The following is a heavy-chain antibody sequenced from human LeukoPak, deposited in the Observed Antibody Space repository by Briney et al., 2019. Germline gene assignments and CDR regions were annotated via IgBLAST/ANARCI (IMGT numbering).Heavy chain of an antibody. Sequence: SETLSLTCTVSGGSIGSSIYYWGWIRQPPGKGLEWIGSIYYSGNTYYNPSLKSRVTISVDTSKNQFSLKLNSVTAADTAVYYCAREGYYDSRGYHYFDNWGQGTLVTVSS. D-gene: IGHD3-22*01. CDR2: IYYSGNT. J-gene: IGHJ4*02. CDR1: GGSIGSSIYY. CDR3: AREGYYDSRGYHYFDN. V-gene: IGHV4-39*07.